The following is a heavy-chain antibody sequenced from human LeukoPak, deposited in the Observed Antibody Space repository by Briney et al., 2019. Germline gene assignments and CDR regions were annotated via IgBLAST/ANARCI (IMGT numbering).Heavy chain of an antibody. CDR3: ARDNSGYDSGKDY. D-gene: IGHD5-12*01. Sequence: GGSLRLSCAASGFTVSSNYMSWVRQAPGKGLEWVSVIYSGGSTYYADSVKGRFTISRDNSKNTLYLQMNSLRAEDTAVYYCARDNSGYDSGKDYWGQGTLVTVTS. CDR2: IYSGGST. J-gene: IGHJ4*02. CDR1: GFTVSSNY. V-gene: IGHV3-66*01.